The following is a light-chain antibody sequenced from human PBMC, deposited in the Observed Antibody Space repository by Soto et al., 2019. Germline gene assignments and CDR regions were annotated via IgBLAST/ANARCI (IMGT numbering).Light chain of an antibody. V-gene: IGKV4-1*01. CDR3: QQYYTTPLT. Sequence: DIVMTQSPDSLAESLGERATINCKSSQSVLYSSNNKNYLAWYQQKPGQPPKLLIHWASTRESGVPDRFSGSGSGTDFSLTITGLQAEDVAVYYCQQYYTTPLTFGGGTKVEIK. CDR2: WAS. J-gene: IGKJ4*01. CDR1: QSVLYSSNNKNY.